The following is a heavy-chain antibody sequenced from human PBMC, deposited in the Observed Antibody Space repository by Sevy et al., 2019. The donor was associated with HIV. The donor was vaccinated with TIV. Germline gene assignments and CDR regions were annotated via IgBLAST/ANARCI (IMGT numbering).Heavy chain of an antibody. Sequence: ASVKVSCKGSGYTFTDYYMHWVRQAPGQGLEWMGWINPNSGGRNYAQKFQGRVTMTRDTSISTAYMELSRLRSDDTAVYYCARGSPLDYDFWSGYSFWSDYWGQGTLVTVSS. V-gene: IGHV1-2*02. CDR3: ARGSPLDYDFWSGYSFWSDY. CDR2: INPNSGGR. D-gene: IGHD3-3*01. CDR1: GYTFTDYY. J-gene: IGHJ4*02.